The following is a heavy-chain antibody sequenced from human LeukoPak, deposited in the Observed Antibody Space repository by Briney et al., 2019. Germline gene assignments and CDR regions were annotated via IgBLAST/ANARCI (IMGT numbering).Heavy chain of an antibody. CDR3: AKVDYDILTGYSAGWYYFDY. Sequence: GGSLRLSCAASGFTFSSYGMSWVRQAPGKGLEWVSAMSGGGGSTFYADSVKGRFTISRDNSKNTLYLQMNSLRAEDTAVYYCAKVDYDILTGYSAGWYYFDYWGQGTLVTVSS. J-gene: IGHJ4*02. CDR1: GFTFSSYG. D-gene: IGHD3-9*01. CDR2: MSGGGGST. V-gene: IGHV3-23*01.